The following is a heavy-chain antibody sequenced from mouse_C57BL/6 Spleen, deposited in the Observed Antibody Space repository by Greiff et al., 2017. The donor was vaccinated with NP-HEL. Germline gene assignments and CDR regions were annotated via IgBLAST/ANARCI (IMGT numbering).Heavy chain of an antibody. J-gene: IGHJ4*01. D-gene: IGHD1-1*01. CDR1: GYTFTSYW. CDR3: ARGDYYGSSYHYAMDY. Sequence: QVQLKQSGAELVKPGASVKLSCKASGYTFTSYWMHWVKQRPGQGLEWIGMIHPNSGSTNYNEKFKSKATLTVDKSSSTAYMQLSSLTSEDSAVYYCARGDYYGSSYHYAMDYWGQGTSVTVSS. V-gene: IGHV1-64*01. CDR2: IHPNSGST.